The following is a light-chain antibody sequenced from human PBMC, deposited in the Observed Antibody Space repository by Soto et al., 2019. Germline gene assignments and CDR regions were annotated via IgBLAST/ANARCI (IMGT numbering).Light chain of an antibody. CDR2: GNS. J-gene: IGLJ2*01. V-gene: IGLV1-40*01. Sequence: QSVLTQPPSVSGAPGQRVTISRTGSSSNIGAGYDVHWYQQLPGTAPKLLISGNSNRPSGVPDRFSGSKSGTSASLAITGLQAEDEADYYCQSYDTSLSGSVFGGGTKLTVL. CDR1: SSNIGAGYD. CDR3: QSYDTSLSGSV.